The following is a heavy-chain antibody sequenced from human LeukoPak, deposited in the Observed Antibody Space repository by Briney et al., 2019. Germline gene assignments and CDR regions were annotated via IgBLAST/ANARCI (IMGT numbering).Heavy chain of an antibody. V-gene: IGHV3-21*01. Sequence: PGGSLRLSCAASGFTFSDYTMNWVRQAPGKGLEWLSSIGTAGNYIFYADSVQGRFTISRDNAKNSLYLQMNSLRAEDTAVYYCAPMTTAMVGYWGQGTLVTVSS. CDR3: APMTTAMVGY. CDR2: IGTAGNYI. D-gene: IGHD5-18*01. J-gene: IGHJ4*02. CDR1: GFTFSDYT.